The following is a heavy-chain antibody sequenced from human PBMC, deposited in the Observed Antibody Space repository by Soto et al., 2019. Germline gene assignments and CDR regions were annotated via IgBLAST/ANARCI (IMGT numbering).Heavy chain of an antibody. CDR1: GYTFTSYY. D-gene: IGHD3-10*01. J-gene: IGHJ4*02. V-gene: IGHV1-46*01. Sequence: GASVKVSCKACGYTFTSYYMHWVRQAPGQGLEWMGIINPSGGNTSYAQKFQGRVTMTRDTSISTAYMELSSLRSEDTAVYYCARGGAWFGEDYWGQGTLVTVSS. CDR3: ARGGAWFGEDY. CDR2: INPSGGNT.